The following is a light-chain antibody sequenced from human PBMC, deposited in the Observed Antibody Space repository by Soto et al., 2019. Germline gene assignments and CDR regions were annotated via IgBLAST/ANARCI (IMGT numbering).Light chain of an antibody. CDR3: QQCLTIPYT. J-gene: IGKJ2*01. Sequence: DIQMTQSPSSLSESVRDRVTITCRASQTISTHLNWYQQKPGKAPKLLIYAASTLQSGVPSRFSGSGSGTDFTLTINSLQPEDFATYYCQQCLTIPYTFGQGTKLEIK. CDR1: QTISTH. V-gene: IGKV1-39*01. CDR2: AAS.